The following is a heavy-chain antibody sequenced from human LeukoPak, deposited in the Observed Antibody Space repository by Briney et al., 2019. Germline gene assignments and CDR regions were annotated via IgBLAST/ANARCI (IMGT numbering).Heavy chain of an antibody. CDR3: ARVDYYYNLLTGYPYFDY. CDR1: GYTFTGYY. CDR2: INPNSGGT. D-gene: IGHD3/OR15-3a*01. J-gene: IGHJ4*02. V-gene: IGHV1-2*02. Sequence: ASVKVSCKASGYTFTGYYVHWVRQAPGQGLEWMGWINPNSGGTNYAQKFQGRVTMTRDTSISTAYMELSRLRSDDTALYYCARVDYYYNLLTGYPYFDYWGQGTLVTVSS.